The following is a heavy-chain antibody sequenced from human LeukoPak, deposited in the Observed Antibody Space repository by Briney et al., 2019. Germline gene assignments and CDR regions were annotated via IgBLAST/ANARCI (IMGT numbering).Heavy chain of an antibody. Sequence: PSETLSLTCTVSGGSISSSSYYWGWIRQPPGKGLEWIGSIYYSGSTYYNPSLKSRVTISVDTSKNQFSLKLSSVTAADTAVYYCARHRGYGDYRNWFDPWGQGTLVTVSS. V-gene: IGHV4-39*01. D-gene: IGHD4-17*01. J-gene: IGHJ5*02. CDR1: GGSISSSSYY. CDR3: ARHRGYGDYRNWFDP. CDR2: IYYSGST.